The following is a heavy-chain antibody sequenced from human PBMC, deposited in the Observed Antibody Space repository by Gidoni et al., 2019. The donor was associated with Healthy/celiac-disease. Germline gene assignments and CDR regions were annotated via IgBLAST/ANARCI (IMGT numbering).Heavy chain of an antibody. V-gene: IGHV4-39*01. CDR1: GGSISSSSYY. CDR2: IYYSGST. J-gene: IGHJ4*02. D-gene: IGHD3-22*01. Sequence: QLQLQESGPGLVKPSETLSLTCTVSGGSISSSSYYWGWIRQPPGKGLEWIGSIYYSGSTYYNPSLKSRVTISVDTSKNQFSLKLSSVTAADTAVYYCASITMIVVAYFDYWGQETLVTVSS. CDR3: ASITMIVVAYFDY.